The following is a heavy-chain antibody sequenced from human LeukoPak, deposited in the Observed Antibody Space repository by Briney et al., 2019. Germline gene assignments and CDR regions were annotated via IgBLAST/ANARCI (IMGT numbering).Heavy chain of an antibody. Sequence: ASVKVSCKASGYTFTGYYMHWVRQAPGQGLEWMGRINPNSGGTNYAQKFQGRVTMTRATSISTAYMELSRLRSDDTAVYYCSRADYYGSGSYNYWGQGTLVTVSS. CDR2: INPNSGGT. J-gene: IGHJ4*02. CDR1: GYTFTGYY. CDR3: SRADYYGSGSYNY. D-gene: IGHD3-10*01. V-gene: IGHV1-2*06.